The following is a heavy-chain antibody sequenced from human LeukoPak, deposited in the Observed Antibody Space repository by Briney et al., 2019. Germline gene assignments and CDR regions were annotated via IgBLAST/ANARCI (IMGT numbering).Heavy chain of an antibody. Sequence: GESLKISCKGSGYTFTTCWIGWVRQMPGKGLEWMGIIYPGDSETRYSPSFQGQVTISVDKPISTAYLQWSRLQASDTAIYYCAKRSTVTRYAFDIWGQGTMVTVSS. J-gene: IGHJ3*02. D-gene: IGHD4-23*01. CDR3: AKRSTVTRYAFDI. V-gene: IGHV5-51*01. CDR2: IYPGDSET. CDR1: GYTFTTCW.